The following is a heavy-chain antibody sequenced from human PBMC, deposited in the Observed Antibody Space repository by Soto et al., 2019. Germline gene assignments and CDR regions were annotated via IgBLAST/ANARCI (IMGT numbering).Heavy chain of an antibody. Sequence: PGESLKISCKGSGXSFTSYWIGWVRQMPGKGLEWMGIIYPGDSDTRYSPSFQGQVTISADKSISTAYLQWSSLKASDTAMYYCARSCSGGSCYRAYYYYGMDVWGQGTTVTV. V-gene: IGHV5-51*01. J-gene: IGHJ6*02. CDR1: GXSFTSYW. CDR3: ARSCSGGSCYRAYYYYGMDV. CDR2: IYPGDSDT. D-gene: IGHD2-15*01.